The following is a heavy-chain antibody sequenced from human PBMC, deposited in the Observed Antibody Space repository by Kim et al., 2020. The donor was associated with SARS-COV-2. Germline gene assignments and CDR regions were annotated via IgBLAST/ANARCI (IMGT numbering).Heavy chain of an antibody. Sequence: GGSLRLSCAASGFTFSSYSMNWVRQAPGKGLEWVSSISSSSSYIYYADSVKGRFTISRDNAKNSLYLQMNSLRAEDTAVYYCARPPPTYYYDSSGYGRWFDPWGQGTLVTVSS. D-gene: IGHD3-22*01. CDR1: GFTFSSYS. J-gene: IGHJ5*02. V-gene: IGHV3-21*01. CDR3: ARPPPTYYYDSSGYGRWFDP. CDR2: ISSSSSYI.